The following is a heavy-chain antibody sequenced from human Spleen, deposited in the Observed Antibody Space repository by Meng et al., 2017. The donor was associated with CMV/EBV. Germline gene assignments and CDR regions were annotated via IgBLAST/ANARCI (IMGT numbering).Heavy chain of an antibody. CDR1: GDSFSRYY. CDR3: ASRGIPPGGYGMDV. Sequence: SETLSLTCTVSGDSFSRYYWTWIRQPPGQGLEYIGYIYYSGSTNYNPSLKSRVTISVDTSKNQFSLKLSSVTAADTAVYYCASRGIPPGGYGMDVWGQGTTVTVSS. D-gene: IGHD2-15*01. CDR2: IYYSGST. V-gene: IGHV4-59*12. J-gene: IGHJ6*02.